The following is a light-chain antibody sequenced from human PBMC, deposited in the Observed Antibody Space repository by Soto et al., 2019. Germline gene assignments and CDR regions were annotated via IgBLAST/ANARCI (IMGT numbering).Light chain of an antibody. V-gene: IGKV3-20*01. CDR2: GAS. J-gene: IGKJ1*01. CDR3: QQYGNSRGT. CDR1: QSVSTSY. Sequence: EIVLTQSPGTLSLSPGDRATLSCRASQSVSTSYLAWYQQKPGQAPRLLIYGASSRETGIPDRFSGSGSGTEFTLTISGLEPEDFAVYYCQQYGNSRGTFGQGTKVDIK.